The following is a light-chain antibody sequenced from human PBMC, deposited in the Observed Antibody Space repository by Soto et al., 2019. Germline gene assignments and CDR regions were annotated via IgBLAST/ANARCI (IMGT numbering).Light chain of an antibody. Sequence: QSALTQPASVSGSPGQSITISCTGTSSDVGGYNYVSWYQQHPGKAPKLMIYDVSNRPSGVSNRFSGSKSGNTASLTISGXXXXDEADYYCSSYTSSILFGGGTKLTVL. CDR3: SSYTSSIL. CDR2: DVS. J-gene: IGLJ2*01. V-gene: IGLV2-14*01. CDR1: SSDVGGYNY.